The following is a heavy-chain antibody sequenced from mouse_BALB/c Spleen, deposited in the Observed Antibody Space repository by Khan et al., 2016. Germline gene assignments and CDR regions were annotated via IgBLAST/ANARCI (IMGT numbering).Heavy chain of an antibody. D-gene: IGHD1-1*01. CDR3: ARAGYYGYLAY. Sequence: EVKLLESGGGLVQPGGSLKLSCAASGFDFSRYWMSWVRQAPGKGLEWIGEINPDSSTINYTPSLKGKFIISRDNAKNMLYLQMSKVRSEDTALYYCARAGYYGYLAYWGQGTLVTVSA. CDR1: GFDFSRYW. CDR2: INPDSSTI. V-gene: IGHV4-1*02. J-gene: IGHJ3*01.